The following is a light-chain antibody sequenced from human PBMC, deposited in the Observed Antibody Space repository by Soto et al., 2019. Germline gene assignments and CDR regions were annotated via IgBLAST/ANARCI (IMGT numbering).Light chain of an antibody. J-gene: IGLJ1*01. CDR2: GNS. CDR1: SSNIGAGYD. CDR3: QSYDISLSGYV. V-gene: IGLV1-40*01. Sequence: QSVLTQPPSVSGAPGQRVTISCTGSSSNIGAGYDVHWYQQLPGTAPKLLIYGNSNRPSGVPERFSGSKSDTSASLAITGLQAEDEADYDCQSYDISLSGYVFGTGTKLTVL.